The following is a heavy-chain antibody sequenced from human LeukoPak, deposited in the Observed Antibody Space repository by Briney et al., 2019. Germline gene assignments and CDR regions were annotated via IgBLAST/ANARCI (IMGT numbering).Heavy chain of an antibody. CDR3: AKDRWRDGSSSFDN. CDR1: GYTFTSNS. V-gene: IGHV1-18*01. Sequence: ASVKVSCKASGYTFTSNSINWVRQAPGQGLEWMGWISTYNGETIYAQKVQGRVTMTTDTSTSTAYMELRSLRSDGTAVYYCAKDRWRDGSSSFDNWGQGTLVTVSS. D-gene: IGHD6-6*01. J-gene: IGHJ4*02. CDR2: ISTYNGET.